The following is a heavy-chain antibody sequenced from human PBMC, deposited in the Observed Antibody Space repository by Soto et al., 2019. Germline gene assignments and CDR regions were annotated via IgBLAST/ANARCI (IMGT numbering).Heavy chain of an antibody. CDR3: ARVYNYYYYGMDV. D-gene: IGHD2-2*02. CDR1: GYTFTGYY. Sequence: ASVKVSCKASGYTFTGYYMHWVRQAPGQGLEWMGWINPNSGGTNYAQKFQGRVTMTRDTSISTAYMELSRLRSDDTAVYYCARVYNYYYYGMDVWGQGTTVTVSS. CDR2: INPNSGGT. J-gene: IGHJ6*02. V-gene: IGHV1-2*02.